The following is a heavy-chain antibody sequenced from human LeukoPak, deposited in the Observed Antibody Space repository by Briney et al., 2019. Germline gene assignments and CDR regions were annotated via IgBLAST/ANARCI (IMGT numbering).Heavy chain of an antibody. CDR3: ARGPDIVATVFDY. V-gene: IGHV3-66*01. Sequence: NPGGSLRLSCAASGFTFSSYAIHWVRQAPGKGLEWVSVIYSGGSTYYADSVKGRFTISRDNSKNTLYLQMNSLRAGDTAVYYCARGPDIVATVFDYWGQGTLVTVSS. CDR2: IYSGGST. J-gene: IGHJ4*02. CDR1: GFTFSSYA. D-gene: IGHD5-12*01.